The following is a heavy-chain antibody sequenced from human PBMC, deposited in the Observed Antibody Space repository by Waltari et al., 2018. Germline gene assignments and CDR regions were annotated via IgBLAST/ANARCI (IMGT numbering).Heavy chain of an antibody. Sequence: QLQLQASGPGLVKPSETLSLTCTVSGGPISTSSYHWGRVRQPPGKGLEWIGSIYYSGSTYYNPSLKSRVTISVDTSKNQFSLKLSSVTAADTAVYCCARRGGYSSSWVDYWGQGTLVTVSS. V-gene: IGHV4-39*07. CDR1: GGPISTSSYH. D-gene: IGHD6-13*01. CDR2: IYYSGST. J-gene: IGHJ4*02. CDR3: ARRGGYSSSWVDY.